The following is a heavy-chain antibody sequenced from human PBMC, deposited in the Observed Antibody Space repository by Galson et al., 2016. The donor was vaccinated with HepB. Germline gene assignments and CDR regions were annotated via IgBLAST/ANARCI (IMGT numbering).Heavy chain of an antibody. V-gene: IGHV3-48*03. D-gene: IGHD2-15*01. Sequence: SLRLSCAAPGFTFSSFGMNWVRQAPGKGLEWLSYISSSGTTIYYADSVKGRFTISRDNARNSLYLQMNSLRADDTAVYYCAKANIIMVTLGVFLDTWGQGTLVTVSS. CDR2: ISSSGTTI. CDR1: GFTFSSFG. J-gene: IGHJ1*01. CDR3: AKANIIMVTLGVFLDT.